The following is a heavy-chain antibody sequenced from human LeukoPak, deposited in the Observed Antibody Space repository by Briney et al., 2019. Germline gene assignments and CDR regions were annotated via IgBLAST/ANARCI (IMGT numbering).Heavy chain of an antibody. V-gene: IGHV4-34*01. CDR1: GGSFSGYY. Sequence: SETLSLTCAVYGGSFSGYYWSWIRQPPGKGLEEIGEINHSGSTNYNPSLKSRVTISVDTSKNQFSLKLRSVIAADTAMYYCARGPRPEVPVAALWGQGTLVTVSS. D-gene: IGHD6-19*01. CDR3: ARGPRPEVPVAAL. J-gene: IGHJ4*02. CDR2: INHSGST.